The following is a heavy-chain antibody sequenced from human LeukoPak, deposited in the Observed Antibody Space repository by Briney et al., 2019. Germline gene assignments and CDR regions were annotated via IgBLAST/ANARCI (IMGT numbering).Heavy chain of an antibody. D-gene: IGHD6-19*01. CDR1: GHTLTEFS. V-gene: IGHV1-24*01. CDR2: FDPEDGET. Sequence: GASVKVSCKVSGHTLTEFSMHWVRQAPGKGLEWMGGFDPEDGETIYAQKFQGRVTMTEDTSSDTAYMELNSLRSEDTAVYFCVKGSGYRSGWFPWNLDLWGRGTLVTVSS. J-gene: IGHJ2*01. CDR3: VKGSGYRSGWFPWNLDL.